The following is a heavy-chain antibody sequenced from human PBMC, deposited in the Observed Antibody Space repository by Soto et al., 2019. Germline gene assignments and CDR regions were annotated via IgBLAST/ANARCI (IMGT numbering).Heavy chain of an antibody. Sequence: ASVKVSCKASGGTFSSYAINWVRQATGQGLEWMGWMNPNSGNTGYAQKFQGRVTMTRNTSIGTAYMELSSLRSEDTAVYYCARELSSSWRFDYWGQGTLVTVSS. J-gene: IGHJ4*02. V-gene: IGHV1-8*02. CDR1: GGTFSSYA. CDR2: MNPNSGNT. CDR3: ARELSSSWRFDY. D-gene: IGHD6-13*01.